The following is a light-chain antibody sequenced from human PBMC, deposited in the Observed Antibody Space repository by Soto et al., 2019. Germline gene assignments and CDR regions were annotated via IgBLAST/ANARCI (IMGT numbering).Light chain of an antibody. J-gene: IGKJ4*01. V-gene: IGKV3-20*01. CDR2: GAS. CDR3: HQYDSSPLT. CDR1: QSMSTNY. Sequence: EIVLAQSPDTLSLSPGERATLSCKTSQSMSTNYLAWYQQKSGQPPRLLIYGASIRATGTPDRFSGSGSGTDFTLTISRLEPEDFAVYYCHQYDSSPLTFGGGAKVEIK.